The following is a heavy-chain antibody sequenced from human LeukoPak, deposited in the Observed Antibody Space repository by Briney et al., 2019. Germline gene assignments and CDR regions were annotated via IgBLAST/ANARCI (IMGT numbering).Heavy chain of an antibody. CDR1: GFTFRSYS. V-gene: IGHV3-21*01. CDR2: ISSTSSYI. D-gene: IGHD6-19*01. Sequence: GGSLRLSCAASGFTFRSYSMNWVRQAPGKGLEWVSSISSTSSYIYYADSVKGRFTTSRDNAKNSLYLQMNSLTAEDTAVYYCARASSGWAVDLYYFDYWGQGTLVTVSS. CDR3: ARASSGWAVDLYYFDY. J-gene: IGHJ4*02.